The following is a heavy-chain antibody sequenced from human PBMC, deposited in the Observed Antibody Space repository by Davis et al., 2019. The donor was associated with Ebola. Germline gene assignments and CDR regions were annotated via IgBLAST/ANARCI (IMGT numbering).Heavy chain of an antibody. CDR2: INAGNGNT. CDR1: GYTFTSYA. D-gene: IGHD1-7*01. J-gene: IGHJ4*02. CDR3: ARDGAGGGGTTYY. Sequence: ASVKVSCKASGYTFTSYAMHWVRQAPGQRLEWMGWINAGNGNTKYSQKFQGRVTITRDTSTSTAYMELRSLRSDDTAVYYCARDGAGGGGTTYYWGQGTLVTVSS. V-gene: IGHV1-3*01.